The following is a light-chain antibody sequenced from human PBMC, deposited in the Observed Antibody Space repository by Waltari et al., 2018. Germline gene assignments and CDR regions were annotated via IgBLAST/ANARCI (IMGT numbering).Light chain of an antibody. CDR3: AAWDDNLNGRVI. Sequence: QSVLTQAPSVSAPPGQRVTISCSGSDSNIGRTAVNWFHQVPGTAPKLIIYSTTLRPSGVPDRFSGSKSGTSASLAITGLQSEDEGDYFCAAWDDNLNGRVIFGGGTKLTVL. CDR1: DSNIGRTA. V-gene: IGLV1-44*01. J-gene: IGLJ2*01. CDR2: STT.